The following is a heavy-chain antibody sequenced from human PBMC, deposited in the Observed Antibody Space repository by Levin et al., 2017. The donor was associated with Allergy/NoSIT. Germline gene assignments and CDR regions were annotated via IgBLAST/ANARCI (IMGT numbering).Heavy chain of an antibody. D-gene: IGHD6-19*01. V-gene: IGHV3-53*01. Sequence: GGSLRLSCAASGFTISSNYMSWVRQAPGKGLEWVSVIYSGGSTYYADSVKGRFTISRDNSKNTLYLQMNSLRAEDTAVYYCARALSSGWSVDAFDIWGQGTMVTVSS. CDR1: GFTISSNY. J-gene: IGHJ3*02. CDR2: IYSGGST. CDR3: ARALSSGWSVDAFDI.